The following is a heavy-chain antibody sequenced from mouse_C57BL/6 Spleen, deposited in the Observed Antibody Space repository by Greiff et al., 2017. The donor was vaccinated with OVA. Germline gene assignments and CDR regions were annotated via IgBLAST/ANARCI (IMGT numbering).Heavy chain of an antibody. V-gene: IGHV14-2*01. CDR2: IDPEDGET. CDR3: ASGGGVTYYFAY. Sequence: VQLQQSGAELVKPGASVKLSCTASGFNIKDYYMHWVKQRTEQGLEWIGRIDPEDGETKYAPKFKGKATITADTSSNTAYLQLSSLTSEDTAVYYGASGGGVTYYFAYWGQGTPLTVSS. D-gene: IGHD2-2*01. CDR1: GFNIKDYY. J-gene: IGHJ2*01.